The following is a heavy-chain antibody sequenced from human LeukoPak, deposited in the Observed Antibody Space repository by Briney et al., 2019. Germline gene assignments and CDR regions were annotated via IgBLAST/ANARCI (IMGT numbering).Heavy chain of an antibody. CDR2: INPNSGGT. J-gene: IGHJ4*02. CDR1: GYTFTGYY. D-gene: IGHD7-27*01. Sequence: GASVKVSCKASGYTFTGYYMHWVRQAPGQGLEWMGRINPNSGGTNYAQKFQGRVTMTRDTSISTAYMELSRLRSDDTAVYYCARDLKTANWGSNHPFDYWSQGTLVTVSS. V-gene: IGHV1-2*06. CDR3: ARDLKTANWGSNHPFDY.